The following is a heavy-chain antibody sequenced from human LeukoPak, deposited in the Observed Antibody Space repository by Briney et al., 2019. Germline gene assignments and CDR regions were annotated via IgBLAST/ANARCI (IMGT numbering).Heavy chain of an antibody. CDR1: GGSISSYD. CDR2: IYYSGST. Sequence: PSETLSLTCTVSGGSISSYDWSWIRQPPGKGLEWIGYIYYSGSTNYNPSLKSRVTISVDTSKNQFSLKLSSVTAADTAVYYCAGSRQGGSSWYYFDYWGQGTLVTVSS. CDR3: AGSRQGGSSWYYFDY. V-gene: IGHV4-59*08. J-gene: IGHJ4*02. D-gene: IGHD6-13*01.